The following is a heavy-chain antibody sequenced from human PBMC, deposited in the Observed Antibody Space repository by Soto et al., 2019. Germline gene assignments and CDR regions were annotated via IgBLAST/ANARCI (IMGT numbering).Heavy chain of an antibody. Sequence: GGSLRLSCAASGFTFSSYSMNWVRQAPGKGLEWVSSISSSSSYIYYADSVKGRFTISRDNAKNSLYLQMNSLRAEDTAVYYCAKGQQLAYNWFDPWGQGTLVTVSS. J-gene: IGHJ5*02. CDR2: ISSSSSYI. V-gene: IGHV3-21*04. D-gene: IGHD6-13*01. CDR3: AKGQQLAYNWFDP. CDR1: GFTFSSYS.